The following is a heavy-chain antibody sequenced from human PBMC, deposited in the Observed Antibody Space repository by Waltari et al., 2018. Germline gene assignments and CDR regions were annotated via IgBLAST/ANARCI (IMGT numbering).Heavy chain of an antibody. D-gene: IGHD6-19*01. J-gene: IGHJ4*02. Sequence: EVQLVESGGVVVQPGGSLRLSCAASGSTFDDHAMHWVRQAPGKGLEWVSLISWEGSTTSYADSLKGRFTISRDNSKNSLYLQMNSLRAEDNALYYCAKDSRGYSGWVDYWGQGTLVTVSS. CDR2: ISWEGSTT. CDR1: GSTFDDHA. CDR3: AKDSRGYSGWVDY. V-gene: IGHV3-43D*03.